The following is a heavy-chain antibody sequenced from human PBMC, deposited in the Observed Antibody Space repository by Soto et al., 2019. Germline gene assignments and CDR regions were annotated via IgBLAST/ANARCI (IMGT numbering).Heavy chain of an antibody. J-gene: IGHJ4*02. D-gene: IGHD3-10*01. CDR2: ISTSDGSS. Sequence: ALVKVSCKASGYTFTNYGLSWVRQAPGQGLEWMGWISTSDGSSNSAQKFRPRIALTTDTSTNTAYMELLSLTSDDTAVYFCATYYFGSGSYYRFDTWGQGTLVTVSS. V-gene: IGHV1-18*04. CDR1: GYTFTNYG. CDR3: ATYYFGSGSYYRFDT.